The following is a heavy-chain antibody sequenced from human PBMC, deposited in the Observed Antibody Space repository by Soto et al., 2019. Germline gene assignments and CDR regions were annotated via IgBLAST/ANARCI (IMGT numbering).Heavy chain of an antibody. J-gene: IGHJ4*02. Sequence: SETLSLTCTVSGGSISGYYWSWIRQSPGKGLEWIGYVFYSGSSNYNPSLKSRVTISVDTSKNQFSLKLRSVTAADTSVYYCARGRNDLLTGHYYFDYWGQGTLVTVSS. D-gene: IGHD3-9*01. CDR1: GGSISGYY. CDR2: VFYSGSS. V-gene: IGHV4-59*01. CDR3: ARGRNDLLTGHYYFDY.